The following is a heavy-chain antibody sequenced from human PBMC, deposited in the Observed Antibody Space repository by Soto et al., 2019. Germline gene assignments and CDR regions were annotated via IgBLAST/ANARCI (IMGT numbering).Heavy chain of an antibody. Sequence: QVQLVQSGAEVRKPGSSVKVSCKAPGGNFSSHGIRWVRQAPGQGLEFMGGIIPTFGTTNYAHKFRGRVTIAAHECTGTAYMELSSLRSDDTAVYYCAGASDSTWYNGLDPWGQGTLVTVSS. CDR3: AGASDSTWYNGLDP. CDR2: IIPTFGTT. V-gene: IGHV1-69*01. CDR1: GGNFSSHG. J-gene: IGHJ5*02. D-gene: IGHD5-18*01.